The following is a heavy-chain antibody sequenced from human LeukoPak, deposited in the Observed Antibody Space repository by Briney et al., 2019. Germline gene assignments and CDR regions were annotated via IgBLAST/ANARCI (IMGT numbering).Heavy chain of an antibody. D-gene: IGHD2-2*01. J-gene: IGHJ4*02. Sequence: SETLSLTCAVYGGSFSGYYWSWIRQPPGKGLEWIGEINHSGSTNYNPSLKSGVTISVDTSKNQFSLKLSSVTAADTAVYYCARFLRVGGRPARYYFDYWGQGTLVTVSS. CDR1: GGSFSGYY. CDR2: INHSGST. V-gene: IGHV4-34*01. CDR3: ARFLRVGGRPARYYFDY.